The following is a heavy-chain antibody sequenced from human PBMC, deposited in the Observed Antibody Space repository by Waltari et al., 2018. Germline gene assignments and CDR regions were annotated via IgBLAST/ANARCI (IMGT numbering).Heavy chain of an antibody. V-gene: IGHV7-4-1*02. CDR3: ARGGLFPSIAVAGFPLEVAV. CDR2: INTNTGNP. D-gene: IGHD6-19*01. J-gene: IGHJ6*02. Sequence: PGQGLEWMGWINTNTGNPTYAQGFTGRFVFSLDTSVSTAYLQISSLKAEDTAVYYCARGGLFPSIAVAGFPLEVAVWGQGTTVTVSS.